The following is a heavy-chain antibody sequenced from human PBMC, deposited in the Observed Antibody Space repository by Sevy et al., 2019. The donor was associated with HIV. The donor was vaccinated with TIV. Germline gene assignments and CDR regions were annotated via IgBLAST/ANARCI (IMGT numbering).Heavy chain of an antibody. CDR2: ISGSGFST. D-gene: IGHD4-17*01. CDR1: GFTLSRTG. Sequence: GGSLRLSCAASGFTLSRTGMIWVRQAPGKGLEWVSGISGSGFSTNYADSVKGRFTISRANSKNTLYLQMNSLRGDDTAVYYCAKDPDDTYDYGEHSDYWGQGTLVTVSS. CDR3: AKDPDDTYDYGEHSDY. V-gene: IGHV3-23*01. J-gene: IGHJ4*02.